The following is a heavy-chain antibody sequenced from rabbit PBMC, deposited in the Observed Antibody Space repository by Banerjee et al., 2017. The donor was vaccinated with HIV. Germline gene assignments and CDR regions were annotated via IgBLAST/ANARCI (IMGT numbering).Heavy chain of an antibody. Sequence: QEQLEESGGGLVKPGGTLTLTCKASGFDFSNYYMSWVRQAPGKGLEWIGIIYAGKGSTDYASWVNGRFTISKTSSTTVTLQMTSLTAADTATYFCARSTSCYDIGDLWGPGT. CDR2: IYAGKGST. CDR3: ARSTSCYDIGDL. V-gene: IGHV1S45*01. J-gene: IGHJ4*01. CDR1: GFDFSNYYM. D-gene: IGHD1-1*01.